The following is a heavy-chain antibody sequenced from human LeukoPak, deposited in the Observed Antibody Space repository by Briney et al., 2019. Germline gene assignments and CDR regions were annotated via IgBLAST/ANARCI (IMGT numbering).Heavy chain of an antibody. J-gene: IGHJ4*02. CDR2: IYSGGST. D-gene: IGHD3-3*01. CDR1: GFTFSSYA. Sequence: PGGSLRLSCAASGFTFSSYAMHWVRQAPGKGLEWVSVIYSGGSTYYADSVKGRFTISRDNAKNSLYLQMNSLRAEDMALYYCAKSHLSHEWFRPYYFDYWGQGTLVTVSS. CDR3: AKSHLSHEWFRPYYFDY. V-gene: IGHV3-NL1*01.